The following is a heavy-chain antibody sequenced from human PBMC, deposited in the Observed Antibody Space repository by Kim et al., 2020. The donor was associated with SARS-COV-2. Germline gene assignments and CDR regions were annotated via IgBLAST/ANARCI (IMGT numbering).Heavy chain of an antibody. CDR2: INTNTGNP. V-gene: IGHV7-4-1*02. J-gene: IGHJ6*02. D-gene: IGHD2-21*02. CDR3: ARGGYCGGDCYLYYYYGMDV. CDR1: GYTFTSYA. Sequence: ASVKVSCKASGYTFTSYAMNWVRQAPGQGLEWMGWINTNTGNPTYAQGFTGRFVFSLDTSVSTAYLQISSLKAEDTAVYYCARGGYCGGDCYLYYYYGMDVWGQGTTVTVSS.